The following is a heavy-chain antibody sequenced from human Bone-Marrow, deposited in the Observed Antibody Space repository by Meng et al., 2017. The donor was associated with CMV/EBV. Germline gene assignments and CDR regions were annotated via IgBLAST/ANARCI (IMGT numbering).Heavy chain of an antibody. J-gene: IGHJ4*02. CDR2: ISAYNGNT. CDR3: ARGKYYFDNSGYYYY. Sequence: ASVKGSCKASGYTFTNNAISWVRQAPGQGLEWMGWISAYNGNTDYAQKLQGRVTMTTDTSTSTAYMELRSLRSDESAVYYCARGKYYFDNSGYYYYWGQGTLVTVSS. CDR1: GYTFTNNA. V-gene: IGHV1-18*01. D-gene: IGHD3-22*01.